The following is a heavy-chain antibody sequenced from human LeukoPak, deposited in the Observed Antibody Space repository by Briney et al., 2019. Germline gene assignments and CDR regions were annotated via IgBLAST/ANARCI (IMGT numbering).Heavy chain of an antibody. J-gene: IGHJ6*03. CDR3: ASGVPTVTTLYYYYYMDV. Sequence: ASVKVSCKASRGTFSSYAISWVRQAPGQGLEWMGGIIPIFGTANYAQKFQGRVTITADKSTSTAYMELSSLRSEDTAVYYCASGVPTVTTLYYYYYMDVWGKGTTVTVSS. D-gene: IGHD4-17*01. CDR1: RGTFSSYA. V-gene: IGHV1-69*06. CDR2: IIPIFGTA.